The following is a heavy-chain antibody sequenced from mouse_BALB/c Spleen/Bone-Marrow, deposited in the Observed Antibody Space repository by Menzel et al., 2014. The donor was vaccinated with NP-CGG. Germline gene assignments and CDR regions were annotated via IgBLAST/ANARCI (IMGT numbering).Heavy chain of an antibody. D-gene: IGHD3-1*01. CDR1: GYAFSDYW. CDR3: ARVGISVHY. J-gene: IGHJ2*01. V-gene: IGHV1-80*01. Sequence: QVQMQQSGAELEGPGSSVKISCKASGYAFSDYWMNWVKQRPGQGLEWIGQIYPGDGDTNYNGKFKGRATLTADKSSNTAYMQLSSLTSEDSAVYFCARVGISVHYWAQATPLPVSS. CDR2: IYPGDGDT.